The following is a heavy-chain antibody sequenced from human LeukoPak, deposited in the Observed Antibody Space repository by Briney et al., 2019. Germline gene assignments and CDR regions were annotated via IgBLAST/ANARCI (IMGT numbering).Heavy chain of an antibody. CDR1: SYSIRSDYY. CDR2: INHSGIT. V-gene: IGHV4-38-2*02. J-gene: IGHJ4*02. D-gene: IGHD3-22*01. Sequence: SETLSLTCTVSSYSIRSDYYWGWIRQAPGKGLEWIASINHSGITYYHPSLKSRVTISVDMSKNQFSLKLTSVTAADTAVYYCGRDRPSGYYDYWGQGILVTVSS. CDR3: GRDRPSGYYDY.